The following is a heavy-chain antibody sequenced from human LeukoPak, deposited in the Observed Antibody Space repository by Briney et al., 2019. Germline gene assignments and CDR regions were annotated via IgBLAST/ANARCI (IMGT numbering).Heavy chain of an antibody. D-gene: IGHD3-16*01. CDR3: ARHLGLYYYYYMDV. Sequence: PSETLSLTCAVYGGSFSGYYWSWIRQPPGKGLEWIGEINHSGGTNYNPSLKSRVTISVDTSKNQFSLKLSSVTAADTAVYYCARHLGLYYYYYMDVWGKGTTVTVSS. CDR1: GGSFSGYY. J-gene: IGHJ6*03. V-gene: IGHV4-34*01. CDR2: INHSGGT.